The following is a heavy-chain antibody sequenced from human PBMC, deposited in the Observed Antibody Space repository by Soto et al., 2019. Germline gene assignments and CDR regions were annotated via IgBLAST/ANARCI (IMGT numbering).Heavy chain of an antibody. Sequence: SVKVSCKASGGTFSSYAISWVRQAPGQGLEWMGGIIPIFGTANYAQTFQGRVTITADKSTSTAYMELSSLRSEDTAVYYCARDHRITIFGVAIPSYGMDVWGQGTTVTVSS. J-gene: IGHJ6*02. CDR1: GGTFSSYA. V-gene: IGHV1-69*06. CDR2: IIPIFGTA. CDR3: ARDHRITIFGVAIPSYGMDV. D-gene: IGHD3-3*01.